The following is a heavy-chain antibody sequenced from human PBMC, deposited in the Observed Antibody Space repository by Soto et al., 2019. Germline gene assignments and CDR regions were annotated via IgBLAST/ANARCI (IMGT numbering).Heavy chain of an antibody. J-gene: IGHJ4*02. CDR2: ISSSGST. CDR1: GGSISSYY. CDR3: ARRIQLDY. Sequence: QVQLQESGPGLVKPSETLSLTCTVSGGSISSYYWSWIRQPPGKRLEWIGHISSSGSTSYNPSLKSRGSISMDTSKNQFSLNLGSVTAADSAVYYCARRIQLDYWGQGTLVTVSS. V-gene: IGHV4-59*01. D-gene: IGHD2-15*01.